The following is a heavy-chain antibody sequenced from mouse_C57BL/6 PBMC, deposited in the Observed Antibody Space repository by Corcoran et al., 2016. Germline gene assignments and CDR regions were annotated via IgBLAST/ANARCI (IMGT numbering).Heavy chain of an antibody. J-gene: IGHJ2*01. CDR1: GYTFTSYW. D-gene: IGHD2-5*01. CDR3: ARERDHSNYEGY. CDR2: IYPGSGST. V-gene: IGHV1-55*01. Sequence: QVQLQQPGAELVKPGASVKMSCKASGYTFTSYWITWVKQRPGQGLEWIGDIYPGSGSTNYNEKFKSKATLTVDTSSSTAYMQLSSLTSEDSAVYYCARERDHSNYEGYWGQGTTLTVSS.